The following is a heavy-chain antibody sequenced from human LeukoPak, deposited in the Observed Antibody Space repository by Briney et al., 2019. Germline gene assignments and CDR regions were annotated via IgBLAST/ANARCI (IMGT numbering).Heavy chain of an antibody. J-gene: IGHJ3*02. CDR1: EVTFSTYA. CDR2: ISDGGGIT. D-gene: IGHD4-11*01. Sequence: GGSLRLSCAASEVTFSTYAMTWVRQAPGKGLEWVSTISDGGGITYYADSVEGRFTISRDNSKSTLYLQMNSLRGEDTALYYCARGGDYDAFGIWGQGTMVTVSS. V-gene: IGHV3-23*01. CDR3: ARGGDYDAFGI.